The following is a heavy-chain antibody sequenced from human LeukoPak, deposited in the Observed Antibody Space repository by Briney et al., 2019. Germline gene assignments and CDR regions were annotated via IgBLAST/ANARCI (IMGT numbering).Heavy chain of an antibody. CDR1: GFTLSNHA. J-gene: IGHJ4*02. V-gene: IGHV3-13*01. Sequence: GGSLRLSCAASGFTLSNHAMHWVRRATGKGLEWVSAIGTAGDTFYPGSVKGRFTISRENAKNSLYLQMDSLRAEDTAVYYCARQMSPHGNFDYWGQGTLVTVSS. D-gene: IGHD1-26*01. CDR3: ARQMSPHGNFDY. CDR2: IGTAGDT.